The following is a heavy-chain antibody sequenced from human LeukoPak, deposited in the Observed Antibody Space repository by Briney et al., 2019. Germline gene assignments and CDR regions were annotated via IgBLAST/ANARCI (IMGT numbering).Heavy chain of an antibody. CDR3: ARRDCSSTSCYVGEAFDI. V-gene: IGHV5-51*01. J-gene: IGHJ3*02. Sequence: GESLKISCEGSGYSFTSYWIGWVRQMPGKGLEWMGIIYPGDSDTRYSPSFQGQVTISADKSISTAYLQWSSLKASDTAMYYCARRDCSSTSCYVGEAFDIWGQGTMVTVSS. CDR2: IYPGDSDT. D-gene: IGHD2-2*01. CDR1: GYSFTSYW.